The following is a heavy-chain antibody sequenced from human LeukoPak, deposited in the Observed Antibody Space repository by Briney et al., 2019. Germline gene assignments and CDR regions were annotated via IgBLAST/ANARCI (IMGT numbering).Heavy chain of an antibody. CDR3: TRGGGWLTDY. CDR2: IHYSGST. CDR1: GGSISGYY. V-gene: IGHV4-59*01. Sequence: SETLSLTCTVSGGSISGYYWSWIRQPPGQGLEWIGNIHYSGSTTYNPSLRSRVTISVDTSKDHFSLKLSSVTAADTAVYFCTRGGGWLTDYWGQGTLITVSS. D-gene: IGHD6-19*01. J-gene: IGHJ4*02.